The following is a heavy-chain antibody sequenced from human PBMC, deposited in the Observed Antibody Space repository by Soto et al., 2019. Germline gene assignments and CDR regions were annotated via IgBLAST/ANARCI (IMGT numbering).Heavy chain of an antibody. CDR1: GYTSTSYA. CDR2: INAGNGNT. D-gene: IGHD3-3*01. J-gene: IGHJ6*02. V-gene: IGHV1-3*01. Sequence: ASVKVSCKASGYTSTSYAMHWVRQAPGQRLEWMGWINAGNGNTKYSQKFQGRVTITRDTSASTAYMELSSLRSEDTAVYYCARGIRITIFGVAQGTYGMDVWGQGTTVTVSS. CDR3: ARGIRITIFGVAQGTYGMDV.